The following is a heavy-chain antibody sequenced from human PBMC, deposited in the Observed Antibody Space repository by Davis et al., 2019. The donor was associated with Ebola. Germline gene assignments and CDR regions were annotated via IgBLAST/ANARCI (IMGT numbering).Heavy chain of an antibody. J-gene: IGHJ4*02. CDR2: MDPNSGYA. CDR3: TRGPTGVIDY. D-gene: IGHD3-10*01. CDR1: GYTFTSYH. Sequence: AASVKVSCKASGYTFTSYHPNWVRQAAGQGLEWMGWMDPNSGYARYVQKFQGRVTMTRDTSIDTAYLELNNLRSDDTAVYYCTRGPTGVIDYWGQGSLVTVSS. V-gene: IGHV1-8*01.